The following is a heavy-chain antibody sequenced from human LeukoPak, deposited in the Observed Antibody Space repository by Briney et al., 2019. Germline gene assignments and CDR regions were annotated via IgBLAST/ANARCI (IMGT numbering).Heavy chain of an antibody. CDR3: ARRVVSALPSTQSNWLDP. V-gene: IGHV1-18*01. J-gene: IGHJ5*02. CDR2: ISVYNGHA. D-gene: IGHD2-21*01. Sequence: GASVKVSCKASGYTFTSFGFSWVRQAPGQGLEWMGWISVYNGHANYPQKFQGRVTMTTDTSTSTACMELRSLRSDDTAVYYCARRVVSALPSTQSNWLDPWGQGTLVTVPS. CDR1: GYTFTSFG.